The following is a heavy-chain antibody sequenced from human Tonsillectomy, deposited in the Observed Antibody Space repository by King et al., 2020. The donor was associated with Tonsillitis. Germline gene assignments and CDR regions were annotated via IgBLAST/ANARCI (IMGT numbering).Heavy chain of an antibody. V-gene: IGHV4-39*01. CDR2: LYSSGSV. Sequence: QLQESGPGLVKPSETLSLTCTVTSGSISSTSYSWGWIRQSPGKGLEWIATLYSSGSVYYSPSLKSRVTISFDTSLNQVSLNLTSVTAADTAVYYCARHPLSPDFYFDSWGQGTLVTVSS. CDR1: SGSISSTSYS. J-gene: IGHJ4*02. CDR3: ARHPLSPDFYFDS.